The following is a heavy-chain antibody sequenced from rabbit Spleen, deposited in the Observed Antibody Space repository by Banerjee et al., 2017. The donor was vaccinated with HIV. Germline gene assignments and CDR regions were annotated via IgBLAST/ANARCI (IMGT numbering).Heavy chain of an antibody. J-gene: IGHJ6*01. CDR1: GFSFSSGYD. CDR3: ARDLAGAIGWNFGL. D-gene: IGHD4-1*01. Sequence: QQLVESGGGLVKPGASLTLTCKASGFSFSSGYDMCWVRQAPGKGLEWIACIYAGSSGDTYSATWAKGRFTISKASSTTVTLQMTSLTAADTATYFCARDLAGAIGWNFGLWGPGTLVT. V-gene: IGHV1S40*01. CDR2: IYAGSSGDT.